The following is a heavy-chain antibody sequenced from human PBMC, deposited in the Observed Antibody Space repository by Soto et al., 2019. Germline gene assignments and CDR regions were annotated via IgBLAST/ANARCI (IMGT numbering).Heavy chain of an antibody. CDR1: GFTFNHYA. D-gene: IGHD2-2*01. Sequence: VQLLESGGGLVQPGGYLRLSCAASGFTFNHYAMNWVRQAPGKGLEWVSAIRNSGGFTYYAYSVRGRFTISRDNSKNTADRHVTSLRAEDTALYYCAKDYVDTKGPYFFGYCAQGNLVTVSS. CDR2: IRNSGGFT. J-gene: IGHJ4*02. V-gene: IGHV3-23*01. CDR3: AKDYVDTKGPYFFGY.